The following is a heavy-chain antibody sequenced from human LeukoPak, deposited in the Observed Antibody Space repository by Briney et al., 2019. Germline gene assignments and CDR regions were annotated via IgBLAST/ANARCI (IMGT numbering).Heavy chain of an antibody. V-gene: IGHV1-69*05. CDR1: GYTFTSYD. CDR2: IIPIFGTA. D-gene: IGHD3-3*01. Sequence: SVKVSCKASGYTFTSYDINWVRQAPGQGLEWMGRIIPIFGTANYAQKFQGRVTITTDESTSTAYMELSSLRSEDTAVYYCARGPLHDFWSGYLDYWGQGTLVTVSS. CDR3: ARGPLHDFWSGYLDY. J-gene: IGHJ4*02.